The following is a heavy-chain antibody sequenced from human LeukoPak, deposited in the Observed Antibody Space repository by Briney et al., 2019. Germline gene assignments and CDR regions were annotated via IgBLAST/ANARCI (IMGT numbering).Heavy chain of an antibody. CDR3: ARAYGSGSYYFFDP. CDR2: IYYSGST. CDR1: GGSTSSSNW. V-gene: IGHV4-4*02. J-gene: IGHJ5*02. D-gene: IGHD3-10*01. Sequence: SGTPSLTCALSGGSTSSSNWWSWVRQPPGKGLEWIGYIYYSGSTNYNPSLKSRVTISVDTTKNQCSLKLSSVTAADTAVYYCARAYGSGSYYFFDPCGQGPLVAVSS.